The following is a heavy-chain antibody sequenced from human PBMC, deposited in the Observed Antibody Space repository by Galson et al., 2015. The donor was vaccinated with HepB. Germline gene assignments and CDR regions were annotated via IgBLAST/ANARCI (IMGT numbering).Heavy chain of an antibody. D-gene: IGHD3-3*01. CDR3: ARGGSGDYDFWSGLDY. CDR2: IYSGGST. V-gene: IGHV3-66*01. J-gene: IGHJ4*02. CDR1: GFTVSSNH. Sequence: SLRLSCAASGFTVSSNHMSWVRQAPGKGLEWVSVIYSGGSTYYADSVKGRFTISRDNSKNTLYLQMNSLRAEDTAVYYCARGGSGDYDFWSGLDYWGQGTLVTVSS.